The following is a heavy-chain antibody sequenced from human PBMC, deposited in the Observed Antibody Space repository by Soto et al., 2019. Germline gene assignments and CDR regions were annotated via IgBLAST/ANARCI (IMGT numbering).Heavy chain of an antibody. D-gene: IGHD6-13*01. Sequence: SGGSLILSCIVSGFTFSDYVVHWVRQAPGKGLEWVAVISSDGNNKYYPDSVKGRFTISRDNSKNTLYLQMNSLRAEDTAVYYCARDPGSSWPPNAFDIWGQGTMVTVSS. V-gene: IGHV3-30*03. CDR2: ISSDGNNK. CDR1: GFTFSDYV. J-gene: IGHJ3*02. CDR3: ARDPGSSWPPNAFDI.